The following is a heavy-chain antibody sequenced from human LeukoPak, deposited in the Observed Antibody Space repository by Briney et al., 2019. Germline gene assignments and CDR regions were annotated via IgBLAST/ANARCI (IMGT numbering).Heavy chain of an antibody. D-gene: IGHD3-22*01. V-gene: IGHV4-39*01. J-gene: IGHJ2*01. CDR3: ARQLYYDSRGYYWYFDL. Sequence: SETLSLTCSVSGGSISSSSYYWGWIRQPPGKGLEWIGRIYYSGSTYYNPSLKSRFTISVDTSRNQFSLKLSSVTAADTAVYYCARQLYYDSRGYYWYFDLWGRGTLVTVSS. CDR2: IYYSGST. CDR1: GGSISSSSYY.